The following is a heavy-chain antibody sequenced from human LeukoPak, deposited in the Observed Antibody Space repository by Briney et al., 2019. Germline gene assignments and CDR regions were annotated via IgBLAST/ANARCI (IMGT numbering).Heavy chain of an antibody. CDR1: GYTFTSSG. V-gene: IGHV1-18*01. D-gene: IGHD6-19*01. CDR3: AKNSSGGYSDY. CDR2: ISTYNSYS. Sequence: ASVTVSCKTSGYTFTSSGITWVRQAPGQGLEWMGWISTYNSYSKYAQNLQGRVTMTADTSTTTAYMELSSLRSDDTAVYYCAKNSSGGYSDYWGQGTLVTASS. J-gene: IGHJ4*02.